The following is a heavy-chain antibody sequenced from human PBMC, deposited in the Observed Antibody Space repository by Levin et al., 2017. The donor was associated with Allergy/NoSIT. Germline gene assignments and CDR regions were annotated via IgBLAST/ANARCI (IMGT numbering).Heavy chain of an antibody. Sequence: GESLKISCAASGFTFSSYAMHWVRQAPGKGLEWVAVISYDGSSKYYADSVKGRFTISRDNSKNTLYLQMNSLRAEDTAVYYCAREMTVPNPYYFDYWGQGTLVTVSS. D-gene: IGHD4-17*01. V-gene: IGHV3-30*04. CDR3: AREMTVPNPYYFDY. CDR1: GFTFSSYA. CDR2: ISYDGSSK. J-gene: IGHJ4*02.